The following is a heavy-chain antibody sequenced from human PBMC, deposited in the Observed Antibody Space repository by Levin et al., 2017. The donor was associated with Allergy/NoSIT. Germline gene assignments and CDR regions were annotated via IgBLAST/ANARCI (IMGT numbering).Heavy chain of an antibody. J-gene: IGHJ4*02. CDR2: ISGSGGST. V-gene: IGHV3-23*01. Sequence: LSLTCAASGFTFSSYAMSWVRQAPGKGLEWVSAISGSGGSTYYADSVKGRFTISRDNSKNTLYLQMNSLRAEDTAVYYCAPRYSSSWYPYYFDYWGQGTLVTVSS. CDR1: GFTFSSYA. CDR3: APRYSSSWYPYYFDY. D-gene: IGHD6-13*01.